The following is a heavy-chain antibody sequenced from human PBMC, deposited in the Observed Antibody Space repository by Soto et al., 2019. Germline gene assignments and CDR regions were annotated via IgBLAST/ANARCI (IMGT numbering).Heavy chain of an antibody. CDR3: ARDLSQWLVPGWFDP. Sequence: SETLSLTCTVSGGSISSYYLSWIRQPAGKGLEWIGRIYTSGSTNYNPSLKSRVTMSVDTSKNQFSLKLSSVTAADTAVYYCARDLSQWLVPGWFDPWGQGTLVTVYS. J-gene: IGHJ5*02. CDR1: GGSISSYY. V-gene: IGHV4-4*07. D-gene: IGHD6-19*01. CDR2: IYTSGST.